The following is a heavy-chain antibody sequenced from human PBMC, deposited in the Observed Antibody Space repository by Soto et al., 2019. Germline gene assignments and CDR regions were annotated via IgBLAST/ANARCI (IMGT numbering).Heavy chain of an antibody. CDR1: GFTFRTYT. D-gene: IGHD2-15*01. Sequence: VGSLRLSCVASGFTFRTYTMNWVRQAPGKGLEWVSGIRGFSPYTFYAESVKGRFTISRDNAKNSLYLQMNSLGVEDTAVYYCARDRGYDAHDYYYNAMDVWGQGTTVTVSS. J-gene: IGHJ6*02. CDR3: ARDRGYDAHDYYYNAMDV. CDR2: IRGFSPYT. V-gene: IGHV3-21*01.